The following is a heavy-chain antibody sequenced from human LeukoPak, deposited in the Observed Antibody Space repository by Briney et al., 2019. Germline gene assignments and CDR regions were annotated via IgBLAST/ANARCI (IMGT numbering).Heavy chain of an antibody. CDR3: ARGGLASFDY. J-gene: IGHJ4*02. Sequence: GGSLRLSCAASGFTFSNAWMSWVRQAPGKGLEWVSRINNDGSGTTYADSVEGRFTISRDNAKNTLSLQMNSLRAEDTAVYYCARGGLASFDYWGQGTLVTVSS. V-gene: IGHV3-74*03. CDR2: INNDGSGT. CDR1: GFTFSNAW. D-gene: IGHD5-12*01.